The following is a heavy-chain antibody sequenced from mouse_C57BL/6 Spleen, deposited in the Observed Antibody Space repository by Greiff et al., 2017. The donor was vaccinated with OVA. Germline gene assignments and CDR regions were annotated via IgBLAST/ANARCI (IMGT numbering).Heavy chain of an antibody. CDR3: TRKDYECRFAY. D-gene: IGHD2-4*01. V-gene: IGHV1-15*01. CDR1: GYTFTDYE. CDR2: IDPETGGT. J-gene: IGHJ3*01. Sequence: VQLQQSGAELVRPGASVTLSCKASGYTFTDYEMHWVKQTPVHGLEWIGAIDPETGGTAYNQKFKGKAILTADKSSSTAYMELRSLTSEDSAVYYCTRKDYECRFAYWGQGTLVTVSA.